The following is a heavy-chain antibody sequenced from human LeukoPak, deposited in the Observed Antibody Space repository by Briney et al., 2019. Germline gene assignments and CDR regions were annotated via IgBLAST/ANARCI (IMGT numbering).Heavy chain of an antibody. Sequence: PGGSLRLSCAASGFTFSSNAMYWVRQPPGKGLEWIGTIYHDGNTDYNPSLKSRVTISIDKSRNQLSLKLTSVTAADTAVYYCARDPHIDNYFGTNTGLRDFWGQGTLVTVSS. D-gene: IGHD1-14*01. J-gene: IGHJ4*02. CDR2: IYHDGNT. CDR3: ARDPHIDNYFGTNTGLRDF. CDR1: GFTFSSNAM. V-gene: IGHV4-4*02.